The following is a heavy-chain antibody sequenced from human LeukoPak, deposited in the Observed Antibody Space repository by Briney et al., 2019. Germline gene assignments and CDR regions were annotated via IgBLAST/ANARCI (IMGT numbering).Heavy chain of an antibody. Sequence: SETLSLTCTVSGGSISGYYHNWVRQSPGRGLEWIGLVHYSGNTNYYPSLKSRVSISTDTSKNQFSLELTSVTAADTAVYYCVIGRGWQPDYWGQGIPVTVSS. CDR3: VIGRGWQPDY. V-gene: IGHV4-59*03. D-gene: IGHD3-10*01. J-gene: IGHJ4*02. CDR2: VHYSGNT. CDR1: GGSISGYY.